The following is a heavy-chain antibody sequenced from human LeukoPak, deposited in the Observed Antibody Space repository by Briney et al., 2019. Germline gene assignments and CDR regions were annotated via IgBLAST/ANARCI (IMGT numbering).Heavy chain of an antibody. J-gene: IGHJ4*02. V-gene: IGHV3-48*01. CDR3: ARDGRVGEFLSPPGY. D-gene: IGHD3-10*01. CDR1: GFIFSTYR. Sequence: AGGSLRLSCAASGFIFSTYRMNWVRQAPGKGLEWISFIDPSSSTIYYADSVKGRFTISRDNAKNSLYLHMNSLRAEDTAIYYCARDGRVGEFLSPPGYWGQGARATVPS. CDR2: IDPSSSTI.